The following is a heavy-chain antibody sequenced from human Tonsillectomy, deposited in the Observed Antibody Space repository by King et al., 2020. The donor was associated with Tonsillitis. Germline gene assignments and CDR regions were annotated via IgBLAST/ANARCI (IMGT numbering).Heavy chain of an antibody. CDR3: AREGRYYYGSGSYYAFDI. D-gene: IGHD3-10*01. Sequence: VQLVESGGGLVQPGGSLRLSCAASGFTFSSYSMNWVRQAPGKGLEGVSYINSRNSTIYYAHSVKGRFTISRDNAKNSLYLQMNSLRAEDTAVYYCAREGRYYYGSGSYYAFDIWGQGTMVTVSS. CDR1: GFTFSSYS. J-gene: IGHJ3*02. V-gene: IGHV3-48*04. CDR2: INSRNSTI.